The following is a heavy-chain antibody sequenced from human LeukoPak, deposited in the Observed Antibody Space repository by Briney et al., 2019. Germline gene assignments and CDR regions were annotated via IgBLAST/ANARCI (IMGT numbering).Heavy chain of an antibody. V-gene: IGHV3-30*18. CDR3: AKDARYSGSYCDY. D-gene: IGHD1-26*01. Sequence: PGRSLRLSCAASGFTFSSYGMHWVRQAPGKGLEWVAVISYDGSNKYYADSVKGRFTISRDNSENTLYLQMNSLRAEDTAVYYCAKDARYSGSYCDYWGQGTLVTVSS. CDR1: GFTFSSYG. J-gene: IGHJ4*02. CDR2: ISYDGSNK.